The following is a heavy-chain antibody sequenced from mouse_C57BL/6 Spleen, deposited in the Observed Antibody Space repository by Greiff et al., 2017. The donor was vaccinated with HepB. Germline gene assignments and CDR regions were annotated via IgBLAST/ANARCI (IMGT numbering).Heavy chain of an antibody. CDR1: GYTFTSYW. V-gene: IGHV1-69*01. J-gene: IGHJ4*01. D-gene: IGHD1-1*01. CDR2: IDPSDSYT. CDR3: AIRSFITTLMDY. Sequence: QVQLQQPGAELVMPGASVKLSCKASGYTFTSYWMHWVKQRPGQGLEWIGEIDPSDSYTNYNQKFKGKSTLTVDKSSSTAYMQLSSLTSEDSAVYYCAIRSFITTLMDYWGQGTSVTVSS.